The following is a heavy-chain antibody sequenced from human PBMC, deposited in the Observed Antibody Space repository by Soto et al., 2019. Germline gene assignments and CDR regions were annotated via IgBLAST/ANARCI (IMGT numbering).Heavy chain of an antibody. CDR2: INYSGTTT. V-gene: IGHV3-23*01. Sequence: GGSLRLSCTASGFTFSDYAMTWVRQAPGKGLEWVSTINYSGTTTYNADSVKGRFTISRDSSKNTLYLQMNSLRAEDTAVYYCARDGAGCQLFHYWGQGTPVTVSS. D-gene: IGHD1-1*01. CDR3: ARDGAGCQLFHY. CDR1: GFTFSDYA. J-gene: IGHJ4*02.